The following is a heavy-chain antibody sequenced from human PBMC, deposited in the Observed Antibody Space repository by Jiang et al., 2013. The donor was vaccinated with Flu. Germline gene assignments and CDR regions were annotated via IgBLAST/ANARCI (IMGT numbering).Heavy chain of an antibody. D-gene: IGHD5-12*01. CDR1: GFTFSGYW. J-gene: IGHJ4*02. CDR3: ARLRGGYDFDY. Sequence: LVQPGGSLRLSCAASGFTFSGYWMSWVRQAPGKGLEWVANIKQDGTEKDYVDSVKGRFTISRDNAKNSLYLQMNSLRAEDTAVYYCARLRGGYDFDYWGQGTLVTVSS. V-gene: IGHV3-7*01. CDR2: IKQDGTEK.